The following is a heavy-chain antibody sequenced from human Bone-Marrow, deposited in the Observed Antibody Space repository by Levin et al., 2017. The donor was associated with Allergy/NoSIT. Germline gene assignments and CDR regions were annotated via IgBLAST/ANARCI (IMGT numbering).Heavy chain of an antibody. CDR2: ITTSSTYI. J-gene: IGHJ4*02. CDR1: GFTFNSYS. D-gene: IGHD3-22*01. CDR3: AREGDRNLNNSGYYFDY. Sequence: GESLKISCTASGFTFNSYSMNWVRQAPGKGLEWVSSITTSSTYIYYAASVRGRFTISRDNSKNSLYLQMDSLTAEDTAVYYCAREGDRNLNNSGYYFDYWGQGPLVTVSS. V-gene: IGHV3-21*01.